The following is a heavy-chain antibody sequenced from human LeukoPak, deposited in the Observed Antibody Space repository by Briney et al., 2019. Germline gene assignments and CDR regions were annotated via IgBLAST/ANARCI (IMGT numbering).Heavy chain of an antibody. CDR1: GYTFIGFY. CDR2: INPNSGGT. J-gene: IGHJ3*02. D-gene: IGHD3-22*01. V-gene: IGHV1-2*02. CDR3: ARKGRAYYDSSGYYLDAFDI. Sequence: ASVKVSCKGSGYTFIGFYLHWVRQAPGQGLEWMGWINPNSGGTNYAQKFQGRVTMTRDTSISTAYMELSRLRSDDTAVYYCARKGRAYYDSSGYYLDAFDIWGQGTMVTVSS.